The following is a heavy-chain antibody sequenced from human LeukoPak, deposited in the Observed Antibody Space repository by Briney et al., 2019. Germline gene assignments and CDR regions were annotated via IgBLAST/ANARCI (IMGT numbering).Heavy chain of an antibody. D-gene: IGHD6-19*01. CDR2: IKEDGSIQ. Sequence: GGSLRLSCVASGLTFSSYWTTWVRQAPGKGLEWLANIKEDGSIQYYLDSGRGRFTLSRDNDKTSVYLQLNSLRADDAAVYYCARDVWTGVAVSDYWGQGTLVTVSS. J-gene: IGHJ4*02. CDR1: GLTFSSYW. V-gene: IGHV3-7*01. CDR3: ARDVWTGVAVSDY.